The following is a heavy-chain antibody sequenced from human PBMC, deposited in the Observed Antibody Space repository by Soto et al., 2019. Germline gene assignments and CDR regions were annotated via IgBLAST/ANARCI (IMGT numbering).Heavy chain of an antibody. J-gene: IGHJ4*02. CDR2: ISGSGGST. V-gene: IGHV3-23*01. CDR1: GFTFSSYA. CDR3: ANVPLYWRTKSGDY. D-gene: IGHD2-8*02. Sequence: EVQLLESGGGLVQPGGSLRLSCAASGFTFSSYAMSWVRQAPGKGLEWVSAISGSGGSTYYADSVKGRFTISRDNSKNKLYLQMNSLRAEDTAVYYCANVPLYWRTKSGDYWGQGTLVTVSS.